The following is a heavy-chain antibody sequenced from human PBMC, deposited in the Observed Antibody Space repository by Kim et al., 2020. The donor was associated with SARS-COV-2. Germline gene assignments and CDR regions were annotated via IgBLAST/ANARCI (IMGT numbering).Heavy chain of an antibody. V-gene: IGHV4-34*01. Sequence: SETLSLTCAVYGGSFSGYYWSWIRQPPGKGLEWIGEINHSGGSSYNPSLKSRVTISVDTSKNQFSLKVNSVTAADTAVYYCARDQMPSCHSAYRGRGT. CDR3: ARDQMPSCHSAY. CDR2: INHSGGS. D-gene: IGHD2-2*01. J-gene: IGHJ1*01. CDR1: GGSFSGYY.